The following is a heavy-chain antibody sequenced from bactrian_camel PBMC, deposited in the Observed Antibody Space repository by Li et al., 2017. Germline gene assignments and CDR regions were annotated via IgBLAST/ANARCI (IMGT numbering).Heavy chain of an antibody. CDR1: GYIYNIGC. D-gene: IGHD2*01. J-gene: IGHJ4*01. Sequence: HVQLVVSGGGSVQAGGSLRLSCKASGYIYNIGCMAWFRQAPGKEREGVAALDSDGGSTYADSVKGRFTISRDAAKNTLYLQMNNLKPEDTAMYYCVAAPLMVSGPYNYWGQGTQVTVS. V-gene: IGHV3S53*01. CDR3: VAAPLMVSGPYNY. CDR2: LDSDGGS.